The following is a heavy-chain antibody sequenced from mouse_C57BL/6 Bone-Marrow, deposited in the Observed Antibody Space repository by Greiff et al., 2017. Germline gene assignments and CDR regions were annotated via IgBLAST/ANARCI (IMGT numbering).Heavy chain of an antibody. CDR3: ARGLWYYYAMDY. CDR2: IYPGDGDT. CDR1: GYAFSSSW. Sequence: QVQLQQSGPELVKPGASVKISCKASGYAFSSSWMNWVKQRPGKGLEWIGRIYPGDGDTNYNGKFKGKATLTADKSSSTAYMQLSSLTSEDSAVYYCARGLWYYYAMDYWGQGTSVTVSS. V-gene: IGHV1-82*01. D-gene: IGHD1-1*02. J-gene: IGHJ4*01.